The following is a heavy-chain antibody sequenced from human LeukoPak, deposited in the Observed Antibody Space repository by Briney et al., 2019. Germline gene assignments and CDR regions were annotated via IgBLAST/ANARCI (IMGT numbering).Heavy chain of an antibody. D-gene: IGHD2-21*02. Sequence: SETLSLTCTVSGGSISSGGYYWSWIRQHPGKGLEWIGYIYYSGSTYYNPSLKSRVTISVDTSKNQFSLKLSSVTAADTAVYYCAREGAGVTATYFGYWGQGTLVTVSS. CDR3: AREGAGVTATYFGY. CDR2: IYYSGST. CDR1: GGSISSGGYY. J-gene: IGHJ4*02. V-gene: IGHV4-31*03.